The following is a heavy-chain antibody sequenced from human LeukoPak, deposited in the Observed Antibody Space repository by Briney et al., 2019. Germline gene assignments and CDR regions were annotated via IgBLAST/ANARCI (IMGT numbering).Heavy chain of an antibody. V-gene: IGHV3-74*01. D-gene: IGHD3-3*01. Sequence: GGSLRFSCAASGFTFSSYWMHWVRQAPGKGLVWVSRINSDGSTTSNAAYVKGRFTISRDNARNSLYLQMNSLRAEDTAVFYCARGWDDFWSGLIHYWGQGTLVTVSS. CDR3: ARGWDDFWSGLIHY. J-gene: IGHJ4*02. CDR1: GFTFSSYW. CDR2: INSDGSTT.